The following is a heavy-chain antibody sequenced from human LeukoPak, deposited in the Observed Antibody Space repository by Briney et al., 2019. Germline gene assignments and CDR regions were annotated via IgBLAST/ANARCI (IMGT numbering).Heavy chain of an antibody. CDR3: ARGMTYYFGSGKLDY. D-gene: IGHD3-10*01. Sequence: PGGSLRLSCVASGFSFSDYWMHWVRQVPGKGLVWVSRINTDGSTTDYADSVKGRFTISRDNAKNTLNLQMNSLRAEDTAAYYCARGMTYYFGSGKLDYWGQGALVTVSS. CDR2: INTDGSTT. CDR1: GFSFSDYW. V-gene: IGHV3-74*01. J-gene: IGHJ4*02.